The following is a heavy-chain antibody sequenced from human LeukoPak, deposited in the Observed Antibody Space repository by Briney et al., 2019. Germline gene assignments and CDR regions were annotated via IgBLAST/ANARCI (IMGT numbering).Heavy chain of an antibody. J-gene: IGHJ4*02. CDR2: ISGSGGST. D-gene: IGHD3-16*01. CDR1: GFTFGSHA. Sequence: PGGSLRLSCEASGFTFGSHAMYWVRQAPGKGLEWVSAISGSGGSTYYADSVKGQFTISRDNSKNTLYLQMNSLRAEDTAVYYCAKSGRNAGGVTVDYWGQGTLVTVSS. CDR3: AKSGRNAGGVTVDY. V-gene: IGHV3-23*01.